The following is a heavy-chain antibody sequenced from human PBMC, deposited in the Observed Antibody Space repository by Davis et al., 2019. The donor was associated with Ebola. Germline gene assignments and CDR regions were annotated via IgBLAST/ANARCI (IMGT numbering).Heavy chain of an antibody. CDR1: GYSFTSYW. CDR2: IYPGDSDT. D-gene: IGHD2-15*01. Sequence: GESLKISCKGSGYSFTSYWIGWVRQMPGKGLEWMGIIYPGDSDTRYSPSFQGQVTISADKSTSTAYLQWSSLKASDTAMYYCARHPLDVVVAASFDYWGQGTLVTVSS. J-gene: IGHJ4*02. V-gene: IGHV5-51*01. CDR3: ARHPLDVVVAASFDY.